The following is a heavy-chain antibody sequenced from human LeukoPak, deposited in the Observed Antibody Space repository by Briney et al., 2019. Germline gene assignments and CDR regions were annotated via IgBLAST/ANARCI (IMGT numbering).Heavy chain of an antibody. CDR1: GFTFSDYY. CDR2: ITSSGNNI. J-gene: IGHJ6*03. CDR3: ARGGATNYYYYYYMDV. D-gene: IGHD1-26*01. V-gene: IGHV3-11*04. Sequence: GGSLRLSCAASGFTFSDYYMSWIRQAPGKGLEWVSYITSSGNNIYYADSVRGRFTISRDNAKNSLYLQMNSLRAEDTAVYYCARGGATNYYYYYYMDVWGKGTTVTVSS.